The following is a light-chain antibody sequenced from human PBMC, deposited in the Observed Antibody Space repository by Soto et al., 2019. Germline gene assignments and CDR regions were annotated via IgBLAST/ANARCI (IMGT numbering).Light chain of an antibody. V-gene: IGKV3-20*01. CDR3: QQYGSSIFT. Sequence: EIVLTQSPGTLSLSPGERATLSCRASQSDSSSYLAWYQQKPGQAPRLLIYGASSRATGIPDRFSGSGSGTDFTLTISRLEREDLAVYYCQQYGSSIFTFGPGTKVDIK. J-gene: IGKJ3*01. CDR2: GAS. CDR1: QSDSSSY.